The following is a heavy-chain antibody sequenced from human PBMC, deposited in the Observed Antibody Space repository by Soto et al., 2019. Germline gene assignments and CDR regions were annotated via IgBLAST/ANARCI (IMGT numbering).Heavy chain of an antibody. CDR2: ISYDGSDK. CDR3: AKDTHPGLDY. CDR1: GFTFNNHA. J-gene: IGHJ4*02. V-gene: IGHV3-30*18. Sequence: GGSLRLSCAASGFTFNNHAMHWVRQAPGKGLEWAAFISYDGSDKDYADSVKGRFTISRDNSKNTLYLQMNSLRAEDTAVYYCAKDTHPGLDYWGQGTLVALSS.